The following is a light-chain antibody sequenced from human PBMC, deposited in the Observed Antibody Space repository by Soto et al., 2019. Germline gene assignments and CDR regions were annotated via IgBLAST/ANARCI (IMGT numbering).Light chain of an antibody. CDR2: EVS. J-gene: IGLJ2*01. CDR3: NSYAGSDSLGV. CDR1: SRDVGGYNH. V-gene: IGLV2-8*01. Sequence: QSALTQPPSASGSPGQSGTISCTGTSRDVGGYNHVSWYQQHPGKAPKLRIYEVSKRPSAVPDRFSVSKSGNTASLTVAGFQAEDEADYDGNSYAGSDSLGVVGGGTKRTVL.